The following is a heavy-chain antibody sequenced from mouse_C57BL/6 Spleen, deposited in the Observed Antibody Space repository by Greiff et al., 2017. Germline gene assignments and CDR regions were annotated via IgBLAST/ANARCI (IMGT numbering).Heavy chain of an antibody. V-gene: IGHV5-4*01. D-gene: IGHD2-2*01. CDR2: ISDGGSYT. CDR3: AREGLQYYFDY. CDR1: GFTFSSYA. J-gene: IGHJ2*01. Sequence: EVQVVESGGGLVKPGGSLKLSCAASGFTFSSYAMSWVRQTPEKRLAWVATISDGGSYTYYPDNVKGRFTISRDNAKNNLYLQMSHLKSEDTAMYYCAREGLQYYFDYWGQGTTLTVSS.